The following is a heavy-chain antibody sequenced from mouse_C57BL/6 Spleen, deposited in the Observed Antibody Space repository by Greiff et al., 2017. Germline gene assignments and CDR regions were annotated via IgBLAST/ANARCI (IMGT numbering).Heavy chain of an antibody. J-gene: IGHJ2*01. V-gene: IGHV1-76*01. CDR2: TNPAGGTT. CDR1: GYTFTDYY. CDR3: ARLYYYGSSFFDY. D-gene: IGHD1-1*01. Sequence: QVQLKQSGAELVRPGASVKLSCKASGYTFTDYYINWVKQRPGQGLEWIARTNPAGGTTYYNEKFKGTATLTAKKTSSTAYMQLSSLTSEDSAVYFCARLYYYGSSFFDYWGQGTTLTVSS.